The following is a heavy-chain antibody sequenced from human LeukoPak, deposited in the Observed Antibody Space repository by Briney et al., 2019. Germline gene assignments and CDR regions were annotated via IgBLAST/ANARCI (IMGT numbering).Heavy chain of an antibody. CDR2: IYTSGST. Sequence: SETLSLTCTVSGSISGYYWSWIRQPPGKGLEWIGYIYTSGSTNCNPSLESRVTISVDTSKNQFSLDLSSVTAADTAVYYCARQKCTSASCLTKNAFDIWGQGTMVTVSS. CDR3: ARQKCTSASCLTKNAFDI. V-gene: IGHV4-4*09. D-gene: IGHD2-2*01. J-gene: IGHJ3*02. CDR1: GSISGYY.